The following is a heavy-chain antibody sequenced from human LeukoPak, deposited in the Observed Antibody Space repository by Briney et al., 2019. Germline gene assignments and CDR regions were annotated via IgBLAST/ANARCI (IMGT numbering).Heavy chain of an antibody. J-gene: IGHJ4*02. CDR2: ISGSGGST. Sequence: GGSLRLSCAASGFTFSSYWMHWVRQAPGKGLEWVSAISGSGGSTYYADSVKGRFTISRDNSKNTLYLQMNSLRAEDTAVYYCAKDSSSWPKTIDYWGQGTLVTVSS. D-gene: IGHD6-13*01. CDR3: AKDSSSWPKTIDY. V-gene: IGHV3-23*01. CDR1: GFTFSSYW.